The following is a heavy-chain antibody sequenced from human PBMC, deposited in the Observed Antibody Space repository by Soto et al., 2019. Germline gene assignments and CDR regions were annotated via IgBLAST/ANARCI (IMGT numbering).Heavy chain of an antibody. D-gene: IGHD5-18*01. J-gene: IGHJ4*02. V-gene: IGHV3-23*01. CDR3: AKLRVHGYSDGYGSDY. CDR1: GFTFSSSA. Sequence: EVPLLESGGGLVQPGGSLRLSCAASGFTFSSSAMSRVRQAPGKGLEWVSAISGSGGSTYYADSVKGRFTISRDNSKNTLELQRNSLRAEDTYVYYCAKLRVHGYSDGYGSDYWGQGTLVTVSS. CDR2: ISGSGGST.